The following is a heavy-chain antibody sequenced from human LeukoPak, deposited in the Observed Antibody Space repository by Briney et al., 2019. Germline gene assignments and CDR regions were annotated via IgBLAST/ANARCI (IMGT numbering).Heavy chain of an antibody. CDR3: AKFIAAPFYFDY. D-gene: IGHD6-13*01. J-gene: IGHJ4*02. CDR2: ISSSSSTI. Sequence: LSLTCTVSGGSISSYYWSWIRQPPGKGLEWVSYISSSSSTIYYADSVKGRFTISRDNAKNSLYLQMNSLRAEDTAVYYCAKFIAAPFYFDYWGQGTLVTVSS. V-gene: IGHV3-11*04. CDR1: GGSISSYY.